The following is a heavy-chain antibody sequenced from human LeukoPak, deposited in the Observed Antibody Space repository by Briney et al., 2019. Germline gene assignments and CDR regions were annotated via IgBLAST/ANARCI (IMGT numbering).Heavy chain of an antibody. CDR2: INPNTGGT. J-gene: IGHJ3*02. CDR1: GYTFTNYY. D-gene: IGHD2-8*01. CDR3: ATNIQENAFDI. Sequence: ASVKVSCKASGYTFTNYYIHWVRQAPGQGLEWMGRINPNTGGTNYVQKFQGRVTMTRDTPISTAYMELSRLRSDDTAIYFCATNIQENAFDIWGQGTMVTVSS. V-gene: IGHV1-2*06.